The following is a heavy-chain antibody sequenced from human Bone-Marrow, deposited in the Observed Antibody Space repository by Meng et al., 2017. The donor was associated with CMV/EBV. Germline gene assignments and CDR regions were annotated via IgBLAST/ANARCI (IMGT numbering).Heavy chain of an antibody. Sequence: SLKISCAASGFTFDDYAMHWVRQAPGKGLEWVSGISWNSGSIGYADSVKGRFTISRDNAKNSLYLQMNSLRAEDTAVYYCAREGYYYNSGEFDYWGQGTLVTVSS. CDR3: AREGYYYNSGEFDY. CDR2: ISWNSGSI. D-gene: IGHD3-22*01. J-gene: IGHJ4*02. CDR1: GFTFDDYA. V-gene: IGHV3-9*01.